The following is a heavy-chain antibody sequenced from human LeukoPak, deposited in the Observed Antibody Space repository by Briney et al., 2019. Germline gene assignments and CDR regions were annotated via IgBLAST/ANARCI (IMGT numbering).Heavy chain of an antibody. J-gene: IGHJ5*02. Sequence: SETLSLTCTVSGGSISSGGYYWNWIRQHPGKGLEWIGYIYYSGSTYYNPSLKSRVTISVDTSKNQFSLKLSSVTAADTAVYYCARGTYYYDSGDYNWFDPWGQGTLVTVSS. V-gene: IGHV4-31*03. D-gene: IGHD3-22*01. CDR1: GGSISSGGYY. CDR3: ARGTYYYDSGDYNWFDP. CDR2: IYYSGST.